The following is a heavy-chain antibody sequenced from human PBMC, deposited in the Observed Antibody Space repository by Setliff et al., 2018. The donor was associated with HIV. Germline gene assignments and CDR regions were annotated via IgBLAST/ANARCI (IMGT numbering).Heavy chain of an antibody. V-gene: IGHV3-15*01. CDR3: TTDLGSGRFSWNNN. J-gene: IGHJ4*02. CDR1: RFDFNNYW. D-gene: IGHD1-26*01. CDR2: IRNKKNGGTT. Sequence: GGSLRLSCAASRFDFNNYWMCWVRQAPGKGLEWVARIRNKKNGGTTYYAAPVEGRFTISRDDSKSTLSLQMNSLKTEDTAIYYCTTDLGSGRFSWNNNWGQGTLVTVSS.